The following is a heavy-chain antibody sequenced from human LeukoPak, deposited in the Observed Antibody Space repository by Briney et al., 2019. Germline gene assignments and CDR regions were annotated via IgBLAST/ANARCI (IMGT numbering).Heavy chain of an antibody. J-gene: IGHJ4*02. D-gene: IGHD1-26*01. CDR2: IYYSGST. CDR1: GGSISSYY. Sequence: PSETLSLTCTVSGGSISSYYWSWIRQPPGKGLEWIGYIYYSGSTNYNPSLKSRVTISVDTSKNQFSLKLSSVTAADTAVYYCARGGGATYRYWGQGTLVTVSS. CDR3: ARGGGATYRY. V-gene: IGHV4-59*01.